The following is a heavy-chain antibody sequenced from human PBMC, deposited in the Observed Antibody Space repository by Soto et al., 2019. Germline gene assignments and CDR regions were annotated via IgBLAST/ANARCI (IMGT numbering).Heavy chain of an antibody. Sequence: QVQLGQSGAEVKKPGASVKVSCKASGYTFSNYGFSWLRQAPGPGLEWMGWIYIDDTKYAQNLQGRVTMTTDTSTSTVYMELRSLTADDTAVYYCARDRDWNLDYWGQGTLVTVSS. CDR1: GYTFSNYG. CDR2: IYIDDT. J-gene: IGHJ4*02. D-gene: IGHD1-1*01. V-gene: IGHV1-18*01. CDR3: ARDRDWNLDY.